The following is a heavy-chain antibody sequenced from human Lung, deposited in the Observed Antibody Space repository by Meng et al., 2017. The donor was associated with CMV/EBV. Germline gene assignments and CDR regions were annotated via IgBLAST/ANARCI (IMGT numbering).Heavy chain of an antibody. CDR1: GFTFDDYA. D-gene: IGHD6-6*01. CDR3: AKDIFGGSYSSSSDGMDV. V-gene: IGHV3-43D*03. CDR2: ISWDGGST. Sequence: GGPLRLXCTASGFTFDDYAMHWVRQAPGKGLEWVSLISWDGGSTYYADSVKGRFTISRDNSKNSLYLQMNSLRAEDTALYYCAKDIFGGSYSSSSDGMDVXGQGXTVTAP. J-gene: IGHJ6*02.